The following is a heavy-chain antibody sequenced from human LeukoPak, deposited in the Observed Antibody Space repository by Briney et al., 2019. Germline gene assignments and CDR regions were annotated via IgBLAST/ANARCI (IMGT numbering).Heavy chain of an antibody. Sequence: PGGSLRLSCAASGFTFSTYAMNWVRQAPGKGLEWVSYISGRSTTIFYADSVKGRFTVSRDNAKNSLYLQMNSLRAEDTAVYYCAKDPQWVQPRYFQHWGQGTLVTVSS. CDR2: ISGRSTTI. D-gene: IGHD1-26*01. CDR1: GFTFSTYA. J-gene: IGHJ1*01. CDR3: AKDPQWVQPRYFQH. V-gene: IGHV3-48*01.